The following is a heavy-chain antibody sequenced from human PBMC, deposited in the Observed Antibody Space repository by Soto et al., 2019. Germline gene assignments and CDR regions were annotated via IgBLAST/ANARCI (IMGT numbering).Heavy chain of an antibody. J-gene: IGHJ5*02. Sequence: QVQLQESGPGLVKPSETLSLTCTVSYHSIRTYYWSWIRQPPGKGLEWIGYIYDSGSTNYNPALKSRVTISVDTSKNQFSLTLNSVTAADTAVYYSATVARSQWDWFDPWGQGTLVTVSS. D-gene: IGHD2-8*01. CDR3: ATVARSQWDWFDP. CDR2: IYDSGST. V-gene: IGHV4-59*01. CDR1: YHSIRTYY.